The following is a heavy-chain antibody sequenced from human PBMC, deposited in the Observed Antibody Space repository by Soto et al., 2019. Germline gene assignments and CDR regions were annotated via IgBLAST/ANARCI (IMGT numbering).Heavy chain of an antibody. CDR2: IHYSGST. V-gene: IGHV4-59*12. D-gene: IGHD2-15*01. CDR1: GDSISSYY. J-gene: IGHJ4*02. Sequence: SETLSLTCTVSGDSISSYYWSWIRQPPGKGLEWIGYIHYSGSTNYNPSLKSRVTISADTSKNQFSLRLSSVTAADTAVYYCARRYGGNFDYWSQGTLDIVSS. CDR3: ARRYGGNFDY.